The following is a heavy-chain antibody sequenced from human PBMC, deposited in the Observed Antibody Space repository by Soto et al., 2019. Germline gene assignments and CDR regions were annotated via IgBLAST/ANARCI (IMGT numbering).Heavy chain of an antibody. J-gene: IGHJ3*02. Sequence: GASVKVSCKASGYTFINYAISWVRQAPGQGLEWMGWISAYSGNTNSAQKFQGRVTMTTDTSTTTAYMELRSLRSDDTAVYYCARDTRIDYYDTGDNAFDIWGQGTMVTVSS. V-gene: IGHV1-18*01. D-gene: IGHD3-22*01. CDR1: GYTFINYA. CDR3: ARDTRIDYYDTGDNAFDI. CDR2: ISAYSGNT.